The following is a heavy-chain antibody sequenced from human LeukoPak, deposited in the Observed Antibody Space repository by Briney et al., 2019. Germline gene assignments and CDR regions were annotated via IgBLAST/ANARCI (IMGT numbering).Heavy chain of an antibody. J-gene: IGHJ4*02. D-gene: IGHD2-2*01. CDR1: GFTFSSYA. CDR2: ISGSGGST. Sequence: GSLRLSCAASGFTFSSYAMSWVRQAPGKGLEWVSAISGSGGSTYYADSVKGRFTISRDNSKNTLYLQMNSLRAEDTAVYYCAKGCSSTSCVDYWGQGTLVTVSS. CDR3: AKGCSSTSCVDY. V-gene: IGHV3-23*01.